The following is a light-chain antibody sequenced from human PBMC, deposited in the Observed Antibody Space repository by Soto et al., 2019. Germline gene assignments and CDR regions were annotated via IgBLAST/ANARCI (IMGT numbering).Light chain of an antibody. CDR2: LGS. CDR3: MQALQTPH. Sequence: DLVMTQSPLSLPVTPGEPASISCRSSQSLLHSNGYNYLDWYLQKPGQSPQLLIYLGSNRAAGVPDRFGGSGSGTDFTLKISRVEAEDVGVYYCMQALQTPHFGGGTKVEIK. J-gene: IGKJ4*01. V-gene: IGKV2-28*01. CDR1: QSLLHSNGYNY.